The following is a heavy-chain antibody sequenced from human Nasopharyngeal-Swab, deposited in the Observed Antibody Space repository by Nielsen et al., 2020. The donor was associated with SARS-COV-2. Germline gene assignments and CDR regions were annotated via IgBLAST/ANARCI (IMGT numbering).Heavy chain of an antibody. CDR2: INTNTGNP. CDR1: GYTFTSYA. Sequence: ASVKVSCKASGYTFTSYAMNWLRQAPGQGLEWMGWINTNTGNPTYAQGFTGRFVFSLDTSVSTAYLQISSLKAEDTAVYYCARELVGPQIAVAGTIDYWGQGTLVTVSS. CDR3: ARELVGPQIAVAGTIDY. J-gene: IGHJ4*02. D-gene: IGHD6-19*01. V-gene: IGHV7-4-1*02.